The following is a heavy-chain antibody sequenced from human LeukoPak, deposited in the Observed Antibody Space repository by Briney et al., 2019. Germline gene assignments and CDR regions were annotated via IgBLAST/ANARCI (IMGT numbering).Heavy chain of an antibody. D-gene: IGHD6-19*01. J-gene: IGHJ4*02. CDR2: INSDGSST. V-gene: IGHV3-74*01. CDR1: AFTFSTYW. CDR3: ARGRGAVAGNFDS. Sequence: PGGSLRLSCAASAFTFSTYWMHWVRQGPGKGLVWVSGINSDGSSTNYADSVKGRFTISRDNANNTLYLQMNSLRAEDTAVYYCARGRGAVAGNFDSWGQGTLVTVSS.